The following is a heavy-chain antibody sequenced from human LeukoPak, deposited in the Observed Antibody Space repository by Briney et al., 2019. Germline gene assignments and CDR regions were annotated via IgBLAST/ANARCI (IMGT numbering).Heavy chain of an antibody. Sequence: PGGSLRLSCAASGFTFSNAWMSWVRQAPGKGLEWVGRIKSKTDGGTTDYAAPVKGRFTISRDNSKDTLYLQMNSLRAEDTAVYYCARDIGTGSDYWGQETLVTVSS. V-gene: IGHV3-15*01. J-gene: IGHJ4*02. CDR3: ARDIGTGSDY. CDR2: IKSKTDGGTT. CDR1: GFTFSNAW. D-gene: IGHD1-1*01.